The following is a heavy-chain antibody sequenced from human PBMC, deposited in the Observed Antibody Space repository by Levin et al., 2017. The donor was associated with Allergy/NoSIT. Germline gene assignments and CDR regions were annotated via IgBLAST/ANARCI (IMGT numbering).Heavy chain of an antibody. D-gene: IGHD1-7*01. CDR3: AGGLEIRTGELDF. Sequence: ASVKVSCKASGYSLTTLGIIWVRQAPGQGLEWMGWVSAYTGDTDYAQNLQGRVTMSIDKATTTAYMELRSLRSDDTAVYYCAGGLEIRTGELDFWGQGTLVTVSS. CDR2: VSAYTGDT. J-gene: IGHJ4*02. CDR1: GYSLTTLG. V-gene: IGHV1-18*01.